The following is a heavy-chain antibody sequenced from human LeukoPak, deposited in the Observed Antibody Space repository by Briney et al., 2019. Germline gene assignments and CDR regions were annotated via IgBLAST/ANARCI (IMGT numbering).Heavy chain of an antibody. J-gene: IGHJ1*01. Sequence: PGGSLRLSCAASGFTFSSYEMNWVRQAPGKGLEWVSYISSSGSTIYYADSVKGRFTISRDNAKNSLYLQMNSLRAEDTAVYYCARDLGDVYFQHWGQGTLVTVSS. CDR1: GFTFSSYE. V-gene: IGHV3-48*03. CDR2: ISSSGSTI. D-gene: IGHD3-16*01. CDR3: ARDLGDVYFQH.